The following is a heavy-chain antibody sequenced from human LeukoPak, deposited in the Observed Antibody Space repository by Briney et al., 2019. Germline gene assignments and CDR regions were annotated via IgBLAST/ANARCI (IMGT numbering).Heavy chain of an antibody. D-gene: IGHD2-15*01. Sequence: GGSLRLSCAASGFTFSSYSMNWVRQAPGKGLEWVSSISSSSSYIYYTDSVKGRFTISRDNAKNSLYLQMNSLRAEDTAVYYCARVLRYCSGGNCYSGGLGYMDVWGKGTTVTISS. CDR2: ISSSSSYI. V-gene: IGHV3-21*01. CDR1: GFTFSSYS. J-gene: IGHJ6*03. CDR3: ARVLRYCSGGNCYSGGLGYMDV.